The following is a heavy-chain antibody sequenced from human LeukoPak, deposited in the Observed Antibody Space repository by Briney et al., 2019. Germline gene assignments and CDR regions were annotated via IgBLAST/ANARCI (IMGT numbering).Heavy chain of an antibody. CDR1: GFTFGDYA. D-gene: IGHD3-10*01. Sequence: GGSLRLSCTASGFTFGDYAMNWFRQAPGKGLEWVGFIRSKAYGGATEYAASVKGRFTISRDDSKSIAYLQMNSLKTEDTAVYYCTSRWDYYGSGSYPLDYWGQGTLVTVSS. J-gene: IGHJ4*02. CDR2: IRSKAYGGAT. V-gene: IGHV3-49*03. CDR3: TSRWDYYGSGSYPLDY.